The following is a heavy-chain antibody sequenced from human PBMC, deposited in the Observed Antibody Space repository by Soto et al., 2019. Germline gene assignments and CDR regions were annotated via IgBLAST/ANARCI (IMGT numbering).Heavy chain of an antibody. Sequence: GGSLRLSCAASGFSFSSYAMSWVRQAPRKGLEWVSSISGSGSSTYYADSVKGRSTISRDNSKNTLYLQMNSLRAEDTAVYYCAKEMVLWFGELSPYGLDVWGQGTTVTVSS. CDR3: AKEMVLWFGELSPYGLDV. CDR1: GFSFSSYA. CDR2: ISGSGSST. D-gene: IGHD3-10*01. J-gene: IGHJ6*02. V-gene: IGHV3-23*01.